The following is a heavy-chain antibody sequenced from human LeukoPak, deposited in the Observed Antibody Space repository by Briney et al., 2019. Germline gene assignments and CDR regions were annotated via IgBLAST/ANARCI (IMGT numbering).Heavy chain of an antibody. CDR2: ISGSGGST. D-gene: IGHD3-10*01. Sequence: GGSLRLSCAASGFTFSGYAMSWVRQAPGKGLEWVSAISGSGGSTYYADSVKGRFTISRDNSKNTLYLQMNSLRAEDTAVYYCAKDNGSGSYFYYGMDVWGQGTTVTVSS. CDR3: AKDNGSGSYFYYGMDV. V-gene: IGHV3-23*01. CDR1: GFTFSGYA. J-gene: IGHJ6*02.